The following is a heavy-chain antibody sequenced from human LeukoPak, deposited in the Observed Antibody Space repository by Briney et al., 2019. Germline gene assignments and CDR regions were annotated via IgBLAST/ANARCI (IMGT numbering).Heavy chain of an antibody. CDR3: ARAKGYSYGEFDY. Sequence: SETLSLTCAISGGSISSGGYSWSWIRQPPGKGLEWIGYIYHSGSTYYNPSLKSRVTISVDRSKNQFSLKLSSVTAADTAVYYCARAKGYSYGEFDYWGQGTLVTVSS. CDR1: GGSISSGGYS. V-gene: IGHV4-30-2*01. CDR2: IYHSGST. J-gene: IGHJ4*02. D-gene: IGHD5-18*01.